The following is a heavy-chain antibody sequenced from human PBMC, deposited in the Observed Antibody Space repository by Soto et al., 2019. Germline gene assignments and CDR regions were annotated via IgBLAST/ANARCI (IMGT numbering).Heavy chain of an antibody. J-gene: IGHJ5*02. V-gene: IGHV1-18*01. CDR3: ARDLGILRITGTTVS. D-gene: IGHD1-20*01. CDR1: GYTFTSYG. CDR2: ISAYNGNT. Sequence: ASVKVSCKASGYTFTSYGISWVRQAPGQGLEWMGWISAYNGNTNYAQKLQGRVTMTTDTSTSTAYMELRSLRSDDTAVYYCARDLGILRITGTTVSWGQGTLVTVSS.